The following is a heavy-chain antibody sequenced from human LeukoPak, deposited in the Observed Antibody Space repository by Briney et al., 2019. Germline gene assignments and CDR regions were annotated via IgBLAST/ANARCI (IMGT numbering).Heavy chain of an antibody. CDR2: IYYSGST. V-gene: IGHV4-59*01. CDR3: ARDNPGTYSSSFRVGFDP. Sequence: SETLSLTCTVSGGSISSYYWGWIRQPPGKGLEWIGYIYYSGSTNYNPSLKSRVTISVDTSKNQFSLKLSSVTAADTAVYYCARDNPGTYSSSFRVGFDPWGQGTLVTVSS. J-gene: IGHJ5*02. CDR1: GGSISSYY. D-gene: IGHD6-13*01.